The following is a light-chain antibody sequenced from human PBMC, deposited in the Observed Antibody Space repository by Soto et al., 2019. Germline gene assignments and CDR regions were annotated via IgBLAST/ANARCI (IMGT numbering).Light chain of an antibody. CDR2: DAS. Sequence: EIVLTQSPGTLSLSPGERATLSCRASQNIDTKYLAWYQLKPGLAPRLLFYDASNRAPGIPDRFSGSGSGTDFTLTISGLEPEDFAVYYCQQYGSPPLTFGGGTKVVIK. J-gene: IGKJ4*01. CDR1: QNIDTKY. V-gene: IGKV3D-20*01. CDR3: QQYGSPPLT.